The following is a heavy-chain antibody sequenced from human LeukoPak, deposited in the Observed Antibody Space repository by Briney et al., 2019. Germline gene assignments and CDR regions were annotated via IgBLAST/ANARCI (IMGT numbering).Heavy chain of an antibody. D-gene: IGHD1-7*01. Sequence: GGSLRLSCAASGFTFSSYWMSWVRQAPGKGLEWVANIKQDGSEKYYVDSVKGRFTISRDNAKNSLYLQMNSLRAEDTALYYCAKEGKTRNWNYYQAKAVYWGQGTLVTVSS. CDR3: AKEGKTRNWNYYQAKAVY. J-gene: IGHJ4*02. CDR1: GFTFSSYW. CDR2: IKQDGSEK. V-gene: IGHV3-7*03.